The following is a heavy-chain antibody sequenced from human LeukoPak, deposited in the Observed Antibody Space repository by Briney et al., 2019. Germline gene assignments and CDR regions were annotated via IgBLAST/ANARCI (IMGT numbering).Heavy chain of an antibody. CDR1: GFAFGDYA. Sequence: KPGGSLRLSCTASGFAFGDYAMSWFRQAPGKGLEWIGYIYYSGSTNYNPSLKSRVTISVDTSKNQFSLKLSSVTAADTAVYYCARADTVTTAYYFDYWGQGTLVTVSS. CDR3: ARADTVTTAYYFDY. D-gene: IGHD4-11*01. CDR2: IYYSGST. V-gene: IGHV4-59*01. J-gene: IGHJ4*02.